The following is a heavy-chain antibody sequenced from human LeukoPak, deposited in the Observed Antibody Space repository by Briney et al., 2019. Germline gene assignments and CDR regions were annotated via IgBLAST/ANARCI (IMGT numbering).Heavy chain of an antibody. J-gene: IGHJ4*02. CDR2: ISPDKT. CDR3: ARDGSGYFDF. V-gene: IGHV3-21*01. D-gene: IGHD2-15*01. CDR1: GFSFSTNP. Sequence: GGSLRLSCAASGFSFSTNPMSWVRQAPGKGLEWVSAISPDKTYYADSVKGRFTISRDNAKISLYPQMNSLRAEDTAVYYCARDGSGYFDFWGQGTLVTVSS.